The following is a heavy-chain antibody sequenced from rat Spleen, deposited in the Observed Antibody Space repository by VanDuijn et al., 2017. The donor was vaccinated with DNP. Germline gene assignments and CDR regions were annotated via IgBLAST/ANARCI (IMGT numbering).Heavy chain of an antibody. CDR3: AARYSSSWFAY. V-gene: IGHV5-25*01. D-gene: IGHD1-2*01. CDR2: ISTGGGTT. CDR1: GFTFSNSD. Sequence: EVQVVESGGGLVQPGRSMKLSCAASGFTFSNSDMAWVRQAPTKGLEWVASISTGGGTTFYRDSVKGRFTISRDDAKNTLYLQMNSLRSEDTATYYCAARYSSSWFAYWGQGTLVTVSS. J-gene: IGHJ3*01.